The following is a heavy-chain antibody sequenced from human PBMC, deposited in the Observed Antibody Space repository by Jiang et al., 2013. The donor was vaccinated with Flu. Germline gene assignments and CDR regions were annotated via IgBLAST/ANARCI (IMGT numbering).Heavy chain of an antibody. CDR2: YRMMEAI. J-gene: IGHJ6*03. Sequence: GFTFSYFMLCDWVRPGVQARGWSGWQLYRMMEAIKSNADSVKGRFTISRDNSKNTLYLQMNSLRAEETAVYYCARSGDYGSGSHRYHYMDVWGKGTTVTVSS. V-gene: IGHV3-30-3*01. D-gene: IGHD3-10*01. CDR3: ARSGDYGSGSHRYHYMDV. CDR1: GFTFSYFML.